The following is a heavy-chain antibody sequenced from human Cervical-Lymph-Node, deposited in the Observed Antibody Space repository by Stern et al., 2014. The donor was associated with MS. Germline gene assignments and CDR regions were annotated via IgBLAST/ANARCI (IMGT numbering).Heavy chain of an antibody. CDR1: GGSISSYY. J-gene: IGHJ6*02. CDR3: ARDRRVATRGSYYYYYGMDV. D-gene: IGHD5-12*01. CDR2: IYYSGST. V-gene: IGHV4-59*01. Sequence: QLQLQESGPGLVKPSETLSLTCTVSGGSISSYYWSWIRQPPGKGLEWIGYIYYSGSTNYNPSLKSRVTISVDTSKNQFSLKLSSVTAADTAVYYCARDRRVATRGSYYYYYGMDVWGQGTTVTVSS.